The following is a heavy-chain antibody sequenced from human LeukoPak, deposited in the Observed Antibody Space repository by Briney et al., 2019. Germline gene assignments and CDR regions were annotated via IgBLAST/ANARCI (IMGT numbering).Heavy chain of an antibody. J-gene: IGHJ6*02. Sequence: SETLSLTCTVSGGSISSYYWSWIRQPAGKGLEWIGRIYTSGSTNYNPSLKSRVTMSVDTSKNQFSLKLSSVTAADTAVYYCARDYDFWSGPYYNYGMDVWGQGTTVTVSS. V-gene: IGHV4-4*07. CDR2: IYTSGST. CDR3: ARDYDFWSGPYYNYGMDV. CDR1: GGSISSYY. D-gene: IGHD3-3*01.